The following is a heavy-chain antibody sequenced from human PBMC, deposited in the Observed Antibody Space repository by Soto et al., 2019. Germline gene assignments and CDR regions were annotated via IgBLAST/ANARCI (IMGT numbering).Heavy chain of an antibody. J-gene: IGHJ5*02. V-gene: IGHV4-30-2*01. Sequence: TLSLICAVSGAPMTSGKYYSWTWIRQPPGRGLEWIGSISQTWATSYNPSLKSRVSVSLDKSKNQFSLRLSSVTAADMAVYYCARAVRPYFGTWFDPWGHGTLVTVSS. CDR2: ISQTWAT. CDR1: GAPMTSGKYYS. CDR3: ARAVRPYFGTWFDP. D-gene: IGHD3-10*01.